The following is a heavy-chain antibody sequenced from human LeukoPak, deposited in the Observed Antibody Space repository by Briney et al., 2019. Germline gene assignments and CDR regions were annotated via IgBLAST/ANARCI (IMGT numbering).Heavy chain of an antibody. Sequence: GGSLRLSCAASGFTFSSYWMSWVRQAPGEGLEWVANIKQDGSEKYYVDSVKGRFTISRDNAKNSLYLQMNSLRAEDTAVYYCARSRFLEWLLSAFDYWGQGTLVTVSS. V-gene: IGHV3-7*01. D-gene: IGHD3-3*01. CDR2: IKQDGSEK. J-gene: IGHJ4*02. CDR3: ARSRFLEWLLSAFDY. CDR1: GFTFSSYW.